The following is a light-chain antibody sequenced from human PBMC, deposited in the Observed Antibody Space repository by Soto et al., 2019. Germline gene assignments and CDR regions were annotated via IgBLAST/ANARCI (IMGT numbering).Light chain of an antibody. Sequence: DIQMTQSPYTLSESVGERVTITCRASPGISTCVAWYQQKPGKAHKFPIYDASSLVSGVPPRFSGSGSGTEFTLTISGRQPDDFATYYCQQYNSYQLTFGGGTQVEI. CDR1: PGISTC. CDR2: DAS. CDR3: QQYNSYQLT. V-gene: IGKV1-5*01. J-gene: IGKJ4*01.